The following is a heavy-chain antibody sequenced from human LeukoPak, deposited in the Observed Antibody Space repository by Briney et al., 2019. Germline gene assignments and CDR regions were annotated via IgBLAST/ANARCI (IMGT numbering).Heavy chain of an antibody. CDR3: ARDLDRYCSGRSCYGPDY. V-gene: IGHV3-33*01. CDR1: GFTFSSYG. Sequence: GGSLRLSCAASGFTFSSYGMHWVRQAPGKGLEWVAVIWYDGSNKYYADSVKGRFTISRDNSKNTLYLQMNSLRAEDTAVYYCARDLDRYCSGRSCYGPDYWGQGTLVTVSS. J-gene: IGHJ4*02. D-gene: IGHD2-15*01. CDR2: IWYDGSNK.